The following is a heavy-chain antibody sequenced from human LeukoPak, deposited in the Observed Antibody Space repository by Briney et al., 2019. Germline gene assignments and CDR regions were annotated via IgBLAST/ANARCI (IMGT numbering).Heavy chain of an antibody. J-gene: IGHJ4*02. CDR2: ICYDGSNK. Sequence: GGSLTLSCTASGFTFSSYAMHWVCQAPGKGLEWVAVICYDGSNKYYADSVKGRFTISRDNSKNALYLQMNSLRAEDTAVYYCAREITYYYDSSGYSPDYWGQGTLVTVSS. CDR3: AREITYYYDSSGYSPDY. V-gene: IGHV3-30*04. D-gene: IGHD3-22*01. CDR1: GFTFSSYA.